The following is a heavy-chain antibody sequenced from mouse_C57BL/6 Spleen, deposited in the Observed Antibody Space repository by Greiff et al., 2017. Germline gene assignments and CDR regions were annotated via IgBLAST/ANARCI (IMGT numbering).Heavy chain of an antibody. CDR1: GFSINSDCY. J-gene: IGHJ1*03. D-gene: IGHD2-5*01. CDR3: AREDSNPSYWYFDV. V-gene: IGHV3-3*01. Sequence: EVKVVESGPSLVRPSQTLSLTCTVTGFSINSDCYWIWIRQFPGNKLEYIGYTFYSGITYYNPSLESRTYITRDTSKNQFSLKLSSVTTEDTATYYCAREDSNPSYWYFDVWGTGTTVTVSS. CDR2: TFYSGIT.